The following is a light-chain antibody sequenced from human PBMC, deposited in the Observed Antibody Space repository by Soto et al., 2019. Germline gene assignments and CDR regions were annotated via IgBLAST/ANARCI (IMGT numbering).Light chain of an antibody. J-gene: IGKJ5*01. CDR3: QQYNNWPPIT. CDR2: GAS. CDR1: QSISSY. Sequence: MTQSPSSLSASVGDRVTITCRASQSISSYLAWYQQKPGQAPRLLIYGASSRATGIPDRFSGSGSGTEFTLTINSLQSEDFAVYYCQQYNNWPPITFGQGTRLEIK. V-gene: IGKV3D-15*01.